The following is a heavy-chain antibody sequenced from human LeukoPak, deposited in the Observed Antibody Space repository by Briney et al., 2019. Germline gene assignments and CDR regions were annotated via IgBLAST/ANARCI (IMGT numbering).Heavy chain of an antibody. Sequence: GGSLRLSCAASGFTFDDYAMHWVRQAPGKGLEWVSGISWNSGSIGYADSVKGRFTISRDNAKNSLYLQMNSLRAEDMALYYCAKGNGATIRLGAFDIWGQGTMVTVSS. D-gene: IGHD5-24*01. CDR1: GFTFDDYA. CDR3: AKGNGATIRLGAFDI. CDR2: ISWNSGSI. V-gene: IGHV3-9*03. J-gene: IGHJ3*02.